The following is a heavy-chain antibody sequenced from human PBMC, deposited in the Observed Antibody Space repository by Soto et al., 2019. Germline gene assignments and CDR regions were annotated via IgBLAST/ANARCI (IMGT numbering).Heavy chain of an antibody. Sequence: QVQLVQSGAEVKKPGASVKVSCKSSGYTFSMSGISWVRQAPGQGLEWMGWISGYNGNTNYEQKFQDRVTMTTDTTTKKAYMELRSLTSDDTAVYYCAREGPRPYYYYGMDVWGQGTTVTVSS. CDR1: GYTFSMSG. CDR2: ISGYNGNT. J-gene: IGHJ6*02. CDR3: AREGPRPYYYYGMDV. V-gene: IGHV1-18*01.